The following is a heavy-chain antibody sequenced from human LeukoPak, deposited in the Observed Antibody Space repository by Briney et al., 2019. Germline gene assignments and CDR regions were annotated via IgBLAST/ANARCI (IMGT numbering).Heavy chain of an antibody. CDR2: ISGSGGST. D-gene: IGHD4-17*01. J-gene: IGHJ4*02. V-gene: IGHV3-23*01. CDR3: AKAFYGDYPFDY. CDR1: GFTFSSYA. Sequence: GGSLRLSRAASGFTFSSYAMSWVRQAPGKGLEWASAISGSGGSTYYADSVKGRFTISRDNSKNTLYLQMNSLRAEDTAVYYCAKAFYGDYPFDYWGQGTLVTVSS.